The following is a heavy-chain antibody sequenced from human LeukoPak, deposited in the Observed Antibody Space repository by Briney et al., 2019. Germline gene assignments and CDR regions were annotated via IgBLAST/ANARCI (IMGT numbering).Heavy chain of an antibody. CDR1: GFTFSSYA. Sequence: PGRSLRLSCAASGFTFSSYAMHWVRQAPGKGLEWVAVISYDGSNKYYADSVKGRFTISRDNSKNTLYLQMNSLRAEDTAVYYCASDSYSPEYFQHWGQGTLVTVSS. J-gene: IGHJ1*01. D-gene: IGHD2-15*01. CDR2: ISYDGSNK. CDR3: ASDSYSPEYFQH. V-gene: IGHV3-30*14.